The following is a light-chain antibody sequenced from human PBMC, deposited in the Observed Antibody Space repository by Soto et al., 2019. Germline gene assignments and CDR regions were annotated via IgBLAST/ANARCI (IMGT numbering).Light chain of an antibody. J-gene: IGLJ1*01. CDR3: SSYMSTSRYV. Sequence: LTQPPSLSGSPGQSVTISCTGTSSDVGKYDRVSWYQQPPGTAPKLIIYEVINRPSGVPARFSGSKSGNTASLTISGLQAEDEADYYCSSYMSTSRYVFGAGTKVTVL. CDR1: SSDVGKYDR. V-gene: IGLV2-18*02. CDR2: EVI.